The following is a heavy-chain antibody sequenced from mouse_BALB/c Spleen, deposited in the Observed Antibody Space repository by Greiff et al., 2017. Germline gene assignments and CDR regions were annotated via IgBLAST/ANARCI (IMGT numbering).Heavy chain of an antibody. CDR1: GYTFTSYW. J-gene: IGHJ4*01. V-gene: IGHV1-7*01. Sequence: QVQLKQSGAELAKPGASVKMSRKASGYTFTSYWMHWVKQRPGQGLEWIGYINPSTGYTEYNQKFKDKATLTADKSSSTAYMQLSSLTSEDSAVYYCARLLSAMDYWGQGTSVTVSS. CDR2: INPSTGYT. CDR3: ARLLSAMDY.